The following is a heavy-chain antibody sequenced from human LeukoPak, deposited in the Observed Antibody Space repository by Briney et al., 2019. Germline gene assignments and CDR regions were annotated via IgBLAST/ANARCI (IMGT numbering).Heavy chain of an antibody. J-gene: IGHJ4*02. CDR2: ISTYNGNT. CDR3: ARDHSIYFYGSGSFADY. Sequence: ASVKVSCKASGYRFTNYGISWVRQAPGQGLEWMGWISTYNGNTNYPENLQGRVTLTTDTSTSTVYVELRSLRSDDTAVYYCARDHSIYFYGSGSFADYWGQGNLATVSS. D-gene: IGHD3-10*01. V-gene: IGHV1-18*01. CDR1: GYRFTNYG.